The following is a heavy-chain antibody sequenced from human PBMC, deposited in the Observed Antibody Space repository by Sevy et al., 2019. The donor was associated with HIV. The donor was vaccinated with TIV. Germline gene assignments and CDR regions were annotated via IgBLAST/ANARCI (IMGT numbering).Heavy chain of an antibody. CDR1: GGSITSLY. V-gene: IGHV4-59*08. J-gene: IGHJ4*02. CDR3: AGENAWGRGYS. CDR2: IYYNGHI. D-gene: IGHD1-26*01. Sequence: SETLSLTCTVSGGSITSLYWNWIRHPPGKGLEWIANIYYNGHINYNPSLKGRVTLSLDTSKNQFSLRLSSVTAADTAMYYCAGENAWGRGYSWGQGTLVTVSS.